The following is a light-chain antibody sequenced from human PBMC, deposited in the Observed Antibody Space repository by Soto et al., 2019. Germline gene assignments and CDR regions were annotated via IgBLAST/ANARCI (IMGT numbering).Light chain of an antibody. V-gene: IGKV1-39*01. CDR3: QQSYSTPHT. Sequence: DIQMTQSPSSLSASVGDRVTITCRASQSTSSYLNWYQQKPGKAPKLLIYAASSLESGVPSRFSGSRSGTDFTLTISSLQPEDFATYYCQQSYSTPHTFGQGTNLEIK. CDR1: QSTSSY. J-gene: IGKJ2*01. CDR2: AAS.